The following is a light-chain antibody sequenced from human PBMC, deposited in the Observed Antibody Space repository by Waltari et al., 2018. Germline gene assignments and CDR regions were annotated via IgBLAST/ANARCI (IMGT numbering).Light chain of an antibody. Sequence: TCQASQDINNYLNWYQQKPGQSPKPLIYDASNLETGVPSRFSGSGSGTTFTFTISSLQPEDIATYYCQQFPSLLTFGGGTKVEIK. CDR1: QDINNY. V-gene: IGKV1-33*01. J-gene: IGKJ4*02. CDR2: DAS. CDR3: QQFPSLLT.